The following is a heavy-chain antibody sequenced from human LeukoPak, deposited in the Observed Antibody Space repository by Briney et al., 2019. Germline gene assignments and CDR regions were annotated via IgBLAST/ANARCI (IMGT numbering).Heavy chain of an antibody. Sequence: ASVKVSCKASGYTFTSYGISWVRQAPGQGGEWMGWISAYNGNTNYTQKLQGRVTMTTDTSTRKAYMELRSLRSDDTAVYYCARVLGYDFWSGYYSFRSGIDSPYYMDVWGKGTTVTVSS. CDR1: GYTFTSYG. D-gene: IGHD3-3*01. J-gene: IGHJ6*03. CDR2: ISAYNGNT. V-gene: IGHV1-18*01. CDR3: ARVLGYDFWSGYYSFRSGIDSPYYMDV.